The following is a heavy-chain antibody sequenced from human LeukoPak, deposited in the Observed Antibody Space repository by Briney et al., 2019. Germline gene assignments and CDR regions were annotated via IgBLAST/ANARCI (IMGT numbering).Heavy chain of an antibody. J-gene: IGHJ4*02. Sequence: ASVKVSCKASGYSFTSYYMHWVRQAPGQGLEWMGIINPSGGATIYAQKFQGRVTMTRDTSTTTVYMELSSLRSEDTAVYYCAREQSGYDIFTGYYNGELDYWGQGTLVTVSS. CDR3: AREQSGYDIFTGYYNGELDY. D-gene: IGHD3-9*01. V-gene: IGHV1-46*01. CDR2: INPSGGAT. CDR1: GYSFTSYY.